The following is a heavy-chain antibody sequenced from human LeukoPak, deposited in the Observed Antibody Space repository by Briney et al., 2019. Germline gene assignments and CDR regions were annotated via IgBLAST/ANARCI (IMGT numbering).Heavy chain of an antibody. Sequence: ASVKVSCKASGCTFTGYYMHWVRQAPGQGLEWMGWINPNSGGTNYAQKFQGRVTMTRDTSISTAYMELSRLRSDDTAVYYCARDHADYDFWSGYLHFDYWGQGTLVTVSS. CDR3: ARDHADYDFWSGYLHFDY. J-gene: IGHJ4*02. CDR2: INPNSGGT. V-gene: IGHV1-2*02. CDR1: GCTFTGYY. D-gene: IGHD3-3*01.